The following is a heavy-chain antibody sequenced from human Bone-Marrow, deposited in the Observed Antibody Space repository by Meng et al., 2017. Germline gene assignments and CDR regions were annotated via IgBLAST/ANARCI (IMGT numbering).Heavy chain of an antibody. CDR3: ARGSTTMAHDFDY. D-gene: IGHD4-11*01. J-gene: IGHJ4*02. CDR1: GGSFSDYY. CDR2: INHSGST. V-gene: IGHV4-34*01. Sequence: QVQLQQWGAGPLKPSETLSLTCVVSGGSFSDYYWSWIRQPPGKGLEWIGEINHSGSTNYNPSLESRATISVDTSQNNLSLKLSSVTAADSAVYYCARGSTTMAHDFDYWGQGTLVTVSS.